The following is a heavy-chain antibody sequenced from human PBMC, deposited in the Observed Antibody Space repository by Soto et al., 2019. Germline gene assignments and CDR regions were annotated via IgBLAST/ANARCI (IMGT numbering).Heavy chain of an antibody. V-gene: IGHV4-39*01. CDR3: ASLQVPGSFDY. J-gene: IGHJ4*02. D-gene: IGHD2-15*01. Sequence: SETLSLTCSVSGGSITTTKYFWSWVRQTPGKGLEWIANIFYTGSPYNSPSLRSRATISVDTSKNQFSLKLSSVTAADTAMYYCASLQVPGSFDYWGQGXLVTVSS. CDR1: GGSITTTKYF. CDR2: IFYTGSP.